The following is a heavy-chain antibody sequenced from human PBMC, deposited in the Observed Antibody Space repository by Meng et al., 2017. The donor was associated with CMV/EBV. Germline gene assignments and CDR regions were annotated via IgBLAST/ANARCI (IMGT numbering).Heavy chain of an antibody. D-gene: IGHD6-13*01. CDR1: GFTFSSYE. CDR2: ISSSGSTI. J-gene: IGHJ6*02. Sequence: GESLKISCAASGFTFSSYEMNWGRQAPGKGLEWVSYISSSGSTIYYADSVKGRFTISRDNAKNSLYLQMNSLRAEDTAVYYCARNGGDRGAAAPWLIYYYYGMDVWGQGTTVTVSS. CDR3: ARNGGDRGAAAPWLIYYYYGMDV. V-gene: IGHV3-48*03.